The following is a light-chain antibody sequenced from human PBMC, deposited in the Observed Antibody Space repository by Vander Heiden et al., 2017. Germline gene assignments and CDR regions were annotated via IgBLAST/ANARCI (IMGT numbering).Light chain of an antibody. CDR1: QSVSSN. V-gene: IGKV3-15*01. J-gene: IGKJ1*01. CDR3: QQYNNSPPTST. Sequence: EIVLTQSPPTLSVSPGERATLSCRASQSVSSNLAWYQQNPGQAPRLLIYGASTRATGIPARFSGSGSGTEFTLTISSLQSEDFAVYYCQQYNNSPPTSTFGQGTKVEIK. CDR2: GAS.